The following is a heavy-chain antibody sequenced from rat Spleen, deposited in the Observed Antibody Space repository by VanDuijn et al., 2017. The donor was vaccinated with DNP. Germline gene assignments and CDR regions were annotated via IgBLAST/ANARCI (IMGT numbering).Heavy chain of an antibody. CDR3: STLNYYASLSGYFDY. CDR1: GFTFGDYN. Sequence: EVQLVESGGDLVQPGRSLKLSCAASGFTFGDYNMAWVRQAPKKGLEWVATIVHDGSRTYYRDSVKGRSTVSRDNKKNTLYLQMDSLRSDDTATYYCSTLNYYASLSGYFDYWGQGVMVTVSS. V-gene: IGHV5S10*01. CDR2: IVHDGSRT. D-gene: IGHD1-12*01. J-gene: IGHJ2*01.